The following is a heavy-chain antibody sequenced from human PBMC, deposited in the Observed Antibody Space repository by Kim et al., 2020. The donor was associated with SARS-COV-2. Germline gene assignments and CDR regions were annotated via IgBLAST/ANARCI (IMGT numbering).Heavy chain of an antibody. J-gene: IGHJ4*02. CDR1: GFTVSDHY. CDR2: IHTDGTT. Sequence: EGSLRLSCAAAGFTVSDHYLSWVRQAPGKGLEWISMIHTDGTTYYADSVMGRFTISRDTSKNTLYLQMNNLRAEDTAVYYCRRGHWGDSPSWGQGTRITISS. CDR3: RRGHWGDSPS. D-gene: IGHD2-21*02. V-gene: IGHV3-53*01.